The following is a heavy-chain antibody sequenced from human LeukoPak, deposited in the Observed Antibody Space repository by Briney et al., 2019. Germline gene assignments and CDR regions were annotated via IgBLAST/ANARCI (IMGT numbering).Heavy chain of an antibody. CDR1: GFAFSNYA. V-gene: IGHV3-23*01. CDR3: AKDVCTSPRCLLYFDS. Sequence: GGSLRLSCTASGFAFSNYAMNWVRQAPGKGLEWVSGISGFNTYYADSVRGRFTISRDNSRNVMYLQMNGLRAEDTAIYYCAKDVCTSPRCLLYFDSWGQGTPVTDSS. D-gene: IGHD2-8*01. CDR2: ISGFNT. J-gene: IGHJ4*02.